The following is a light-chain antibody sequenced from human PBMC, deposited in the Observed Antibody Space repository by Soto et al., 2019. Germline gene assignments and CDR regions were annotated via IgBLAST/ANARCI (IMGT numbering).Light chain of an antibody. CDR2: GAS. V-gene: IGKV3-20*01. CDR1: QSVSSSY. Sequence: DIVFPRSPPPLSLSPGQRATLSCLASQSVSSSYLAWYQQKPGQAPRLLIYGASSRATGIPDRFSGSGSGTDFTLTISRLEPEDFAVYYCQQYGSSPWTFGQGTKVDIK. CDR3: QQYGSSPWT. J-gene: IGKJ1*01.